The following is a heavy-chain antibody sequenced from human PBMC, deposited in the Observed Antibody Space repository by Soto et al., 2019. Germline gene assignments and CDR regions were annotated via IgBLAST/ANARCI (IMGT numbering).Heavy chain of an antibody. Sequence: QLQLQESGPGLVKPSETLSLTCTVSGGSFSSSSYYWGWIRQPPGKGLEWIGSIYYSGSTYYNPSLKSRVTISVDTSKNQFSLKLSSVTAADTAVYYCATTDYGDQINYWGQGTLVTVSS. CDR3: ATTDYGDQINY. V-gene: IGHV4-39*01. CDR1: GGSFSSSSYY. J-gene: IGHJ4*02. D-gene: IGHD4-17*01. CDR2: IYYSGST.